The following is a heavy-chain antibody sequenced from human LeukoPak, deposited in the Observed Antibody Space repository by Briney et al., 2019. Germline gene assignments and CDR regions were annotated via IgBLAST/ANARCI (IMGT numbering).Heavy chain of an antibody. CDR1: GYTFTGYY. CDR3: ARHGTTVTTFGY. V-gene: IGHV1-2*06. CDR2: INPNSGGT. D-gene: IGHD4-17*01. Sequence: ASVKVSCKASGYTFTGYYMHWVRQAPGQGLEWMGRINPNSGGTNYAQKFQGRVTMTRDTPISTAYMELSRLRSDDTAVYYCARHGTTVTTFGYWGQGTLVTVSS. J-gene: IGHJ4*02.